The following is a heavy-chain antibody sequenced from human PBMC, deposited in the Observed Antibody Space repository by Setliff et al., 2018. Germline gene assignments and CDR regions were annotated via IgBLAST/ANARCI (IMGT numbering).Heavy chain of an antibody. CDR2: IYDSGSS. J-gene: IGHJ5*02. CDR3: GRGFSRIEGWGNWFDP. D-gene: IGHD2-15*01. Sequence: PSETLSLTCTVSGGSVSNSGFFWGWLRQAPGKGLEWIGNIYDSGSSNYNASLKSRLIITRDTSKNQISLKLTSVTAEDTAVYYCGRGFSRIEGWGNWFDPWGQGILVTVSS. V-gene: IGHV4-39*01. CDR1: GGSVSNSGFF.